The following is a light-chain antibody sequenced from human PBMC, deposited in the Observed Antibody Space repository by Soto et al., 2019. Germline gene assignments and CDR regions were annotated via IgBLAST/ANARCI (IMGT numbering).Light chain of an antibody. V-gene: IGKV3-20*01. J-gene: IGKJ3*01. CDR3: QQYGSAPFT. Sequence: EIVLTQSPGSLSLSPGERATLSCRASQSVSSGYVAWYQQKPGQSPRLLMYGAGNRASGIPDRFRGSGSGTDFTLTISRLEPEDFAVYYCQQYGSAPFTFGPGTKVDIK. CDR2: GAG. CDR1: QSVSSGY.